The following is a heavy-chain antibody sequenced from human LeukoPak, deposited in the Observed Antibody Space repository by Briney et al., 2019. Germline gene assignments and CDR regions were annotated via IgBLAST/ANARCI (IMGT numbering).Heavy chain of an antibody. Sequence: GGSLRLSCAASGFSVISSYMNWVRQAPGKGLEWVSVVYSGGSTFCADSVKGRFTISRDNSNNTLYLQMNSLRAEDTAMYYCARLENPSGYWDWGQGTLVTVSS. CDR3: ARLENPSGYWD. CDR2: VYSGGST. J-gene: IGHJ4*02. V-gene: IGHV3-53*01. D-gene: IGHD3-22*01. CDR1: GFSVISSY.